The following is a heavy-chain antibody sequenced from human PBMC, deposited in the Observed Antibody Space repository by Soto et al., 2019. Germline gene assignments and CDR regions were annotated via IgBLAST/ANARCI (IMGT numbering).Heavy chain of an antibody. Sequence: QVQLVESGGGVVQPGRSLRLSCAASGFTFSSYAMHWVRQATGKGLEWVAVISYDGSNKYYADSVKGRFTISRDNSKNTLYLQMNSLRAEDTAVYYCARDWNSSPRAGSPGFDYWGQGTLVTVSS. CDR1: GFTFSSYA. D-gene: IGHD6-13*01. J-gene: IGHJ4*02. CDR2: ISYDGSNK. V-gene: IGHV3-30-3*01. CDR3: ARDWNSSPRAGSPGFDY.